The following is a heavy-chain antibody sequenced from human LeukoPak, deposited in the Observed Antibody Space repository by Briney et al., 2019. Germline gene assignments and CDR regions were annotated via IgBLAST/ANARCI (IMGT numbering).Heavy chain of an antibody. Sequence: HAGGSLRLSCAASGFTFSSYAMHWVRQAPGKGLEYVSAISSNGGSTYYANSVKGRFTISRDNSKNTLYLQMGSLRAEDMAVYYCATRVDTAMAGIAFDIWGQGTMVTVSS. CDR2: ISSNGGST. CDR1: GFTFSSYA. V-gene: IGHV3-64*01. CDR3: ATRVDTAMAGIAFDI. D-gene: IGHD5-18*01. J-gene: IGHJ3*02.